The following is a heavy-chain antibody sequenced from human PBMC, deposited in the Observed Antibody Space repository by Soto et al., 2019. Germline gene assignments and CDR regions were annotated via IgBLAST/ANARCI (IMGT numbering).Heavy chain of an antibody. Sequence: SETLSLTCTVSGGSISSYYWSWIRQPPGKGLEWIGYIYHSVSTTYNPSLQSRVTISSDTTKNQLSLKLTSVTAADTAVYHCARGHATSWYTYYFDYWGQGALVTVSS. D-gene: IGHD6-13*01. J-gene: IGHJ4*02. V-gene: IGHV4-4*09. CDR1: GGSISSYY. CDR3: ARGHATSWYTYYFDY. CDR2: IYHSVST.